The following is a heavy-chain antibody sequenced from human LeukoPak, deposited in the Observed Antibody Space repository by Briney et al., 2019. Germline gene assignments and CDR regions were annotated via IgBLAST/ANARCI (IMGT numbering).Heavy chain of an antibody. Sequence: PGGSLRLSCAASGFTFSSYWMSWVRQAPGKGLEWVANIKQDGSEKYYVDSVKGRFTISRDNAKNSLYLQMNSLRAEDTAVYYCAKDIKRSAGPSRLLDYWGQGTLVTVSS. CDR3: AKDIKRSAGPSRLLDY. D-gene: IGHD6-13*01. J-gene: IGHJ4*02. V-gene: IGHV3-7*03. CDR1: GFTFSSYW. CDR2: IKQDGSEK.